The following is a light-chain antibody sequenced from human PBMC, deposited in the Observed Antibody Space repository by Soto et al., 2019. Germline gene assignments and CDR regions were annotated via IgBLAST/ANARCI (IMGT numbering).Light chain of an antibody. V-gene: IGKV1-5*03. CDR2: KAS. Sequence: DIQMTQSPSTLSASVVDRVTITWRASQSISSWLAWYQQKPGKAPKLLIYKASSLESGVPSRFSGSGSGTEFTLTISSLQPDDFATYYCQQYNTYSWTFGQGTKVEIK. J-gene: IGKJ1*01. CDR3: QQYNTYSWT. CDR1: QSISSW.